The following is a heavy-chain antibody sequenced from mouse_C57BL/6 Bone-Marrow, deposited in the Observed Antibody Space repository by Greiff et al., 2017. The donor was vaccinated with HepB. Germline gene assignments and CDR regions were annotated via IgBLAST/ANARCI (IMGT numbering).Heavy chain of an antibody. V-gene: IGHV10-3*01. D-gene: IGHD1-1*01. J-gene: IGHJ1*03. Sequence: EVQLVESGGGLVQPKGSLKLSCAASGFTFNTYAMHWVRQAPGKGLEWVARIRSKSSNYATYYADSVKDRFTISRDDSQSMLYLQMNNLKTEDTAMYYCVRDRHYYGSSYGYFDVWGTGTTVTVSS. CDR1: GFTFNTYA. CDR3: VRDRHYYGSSYGYFDV. CDR2: IRSKSSNYAT.